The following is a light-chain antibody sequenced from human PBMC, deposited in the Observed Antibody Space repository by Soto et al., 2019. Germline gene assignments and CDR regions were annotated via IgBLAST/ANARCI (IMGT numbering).Light chain of an antibody. V-gene: IGKV3-15*01. J-gene: IGKJ1*01. Sequence: EIVMTQSPATLSVSPGERATLSCRASQSVSSNLAWYQQKPGQAPRLLIYGASTRATGIPARFSGSGSGTEFTLTIGSLQSEDFAVYYCQQYNNGAKTFGQGTKVEIK. CDR3: QQYNNGAKT. CDR1: QSVSSN. CDR2: GAS.